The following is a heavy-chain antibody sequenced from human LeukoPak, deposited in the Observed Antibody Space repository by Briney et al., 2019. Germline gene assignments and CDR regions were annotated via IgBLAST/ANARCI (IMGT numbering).Heavy chain of an antibody. V-gene: IGHV4-59*01. CDR1: GGSISSYY. J-gene: IGHJ3*02. CDR3: ARGEMATIEDAFDI. Sequence: KPSETLSLTCTVSGGSISSYYWSWVRQPPGKGLEWIGYIYYTGRASYNPSLKSRVTISVDTSKSQFSLKLSSVTAADTAVYYCARGEMATIEDAFDIWGQGTMVTVSS. D-gene: IGHD5-24*01. CDR2: IYYTGRA.